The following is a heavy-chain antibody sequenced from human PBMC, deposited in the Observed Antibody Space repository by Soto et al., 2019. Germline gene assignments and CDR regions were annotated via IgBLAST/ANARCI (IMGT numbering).Heavy chain of an antibody. CDR3: TTEMRHTSGWYGAFDI. CDR1: GFTFTNAW. V-gene: IGHV3-15*01. Sequence: EVQLVESGGGLLKPGGSLRLSCTASGFTFTNAWMDWVRQAPGKGLEWVGRIKSNADGGAADYPAPVKGRFIISRDDSKNTLYLQMNSLKTEDTAVYYCTTEMRHTSGWYGAFDIWGQGTVVTVSS. D-gene: IGHD6-19*01. J-gene: IGHJ3*02. CDR2: IKSNADGGAA.